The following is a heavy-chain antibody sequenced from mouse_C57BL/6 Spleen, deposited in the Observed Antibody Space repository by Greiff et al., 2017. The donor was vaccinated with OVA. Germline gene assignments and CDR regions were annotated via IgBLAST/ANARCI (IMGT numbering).Heavy chain of an antibody. CDR2: INPSSGYT. V-gene: IGHV1-4*01. J-gene: IGHJ2*01. CDR1: GYTFTSYT. Sequence: VQLQESGAELARPGASVKMSCKASGYTFTSYTMHWVKQRPGQGLEWIGYINPSSGYTKYNQKFKDKATLTADKSSSTAYMQLSSLTSEDSAVYYCARLTTYYFDYWGQGTTLTVSS. CDR3: ARLTTYYFDY. D-gene: IGHD2-12*01.